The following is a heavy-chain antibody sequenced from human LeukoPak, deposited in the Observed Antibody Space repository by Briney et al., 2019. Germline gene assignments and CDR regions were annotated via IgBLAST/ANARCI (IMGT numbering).Heavy chain of an antibody. CDR1: GGTFSSYA. CDR3: ASNPSGYSYDFDY. Sequence: ASVKVSCKASGGTFSSYAISWVRQAPGQGLEWMGGIIPIFGTANYAQKFQGRVTITADESTSTAYMELSSLRSEDTAVYYCASNPSGYSYDFDYWGQGTLVTVSS. J-gene: IGHJ4*02. V-gene: IGHV1-69*13. CDR2: IIPIFGTA. D-gene: IGHD5-18*01.